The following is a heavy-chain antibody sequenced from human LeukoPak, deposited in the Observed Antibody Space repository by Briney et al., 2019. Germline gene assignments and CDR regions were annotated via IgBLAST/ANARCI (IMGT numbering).Heavy chain of an antibody. V-gene: IGHV3-7*01. CDR1: GFTFHNNG. CDR2: IKQDGSEK. J-gene: IGHJ4*02. D-gene: IGHD1-26*01. Sequence: PGGSLRLSCAASGFTFHNNGMSWVRQAPGKGLEWVANIKQDGSEKYYVDSVKGRFTISRDNAKNSLYLQMNSLRAADTAVYYCARIVSFHSGFAWEYYFDYWGQGTPVTVSS. CDR3: ARIVSFHSGFAWEYYFDY.